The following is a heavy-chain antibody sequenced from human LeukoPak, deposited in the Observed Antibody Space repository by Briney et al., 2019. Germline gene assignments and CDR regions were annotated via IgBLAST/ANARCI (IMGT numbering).Heavy chain of an antibody. CDR1: GFTFSDSY. CDR3: AKQNARGGTYEPVTV. V-gene: IGHV3-11*04. CDR2: ISSGSTYI. D-gene: IGHD3-16*01. J-gene: IGHJ4*02. Sequence: GGSLRLSCAASGFTFSDSYMSWIRQVPGKGLEWVSSISSGSTYIYNADSVQGRFTISRDNAKNSLFLLVNSLRAEDTAVYYCAKQNARGGTYEPVTVWGQAALVTVSS.